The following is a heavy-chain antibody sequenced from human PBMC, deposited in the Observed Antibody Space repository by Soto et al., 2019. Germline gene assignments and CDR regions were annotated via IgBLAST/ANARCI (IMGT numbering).Heavy chain of an antibody. CDR1: GGSFSGYY. CDR2: INHSGST. D-gene: IGHD6-6*01. CDR3: ARGVIAARLGFDY. V-gene: IGHV4-34*01. Sequence: PSETLSLTCAVYGGSFSGYYWSWIRQPPGKGLEWIGEINHSGSTNYNPSLKSRVTISVDTSKNQFSLKLSSVTAADTAVYYCARGVIAARLGFDYCGQGTLVTVSS. J-gene: IGHJ4*02.